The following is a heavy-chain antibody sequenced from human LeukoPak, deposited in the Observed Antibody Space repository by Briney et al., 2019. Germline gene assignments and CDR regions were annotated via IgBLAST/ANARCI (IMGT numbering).Heavy chain of an antibody. V-gene: IGHV4-39*07. CDR1: GGSISSRSYY. J-gene: IGHJ4*02. Sequence: SETLSLTRTVSGGSISSRSYYWGWIRQPPGKGLEWIGTIYYSGSTYYNPSLKSRVTISVDTSKNQFSLKLSSVTAADTAVYYCARVGEGYSYGYRFDYWGQGTLVTVSS. D-gene: IGHD5-18*01. CDR3: ARVGEGYSYGYRFDY. CDR2: IYYSGST.